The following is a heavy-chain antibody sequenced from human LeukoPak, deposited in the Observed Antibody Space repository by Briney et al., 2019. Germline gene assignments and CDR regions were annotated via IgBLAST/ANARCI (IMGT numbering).Heavy chain of an antibody. Sequence: SQTLSLTCAISGDSASSNSAAWNWIRQSPSRGLEWLGRTYYRSKWYNDYAVSVKSRITINPDTSKNQFSLQLNSVTPEDTAVYYCARGRPPSYYDSSGYSGGFDYWGQGTLVTVSS. CDR3: ARGRPPSYYDSSGYSGGFDY. CDR1: GDSASSNSAA. CDR2: TYYRSKWYN. D-gene: IGHD3-22*01. V-gene: IGHV6-1*01. J-gene: IGHJ4*02.